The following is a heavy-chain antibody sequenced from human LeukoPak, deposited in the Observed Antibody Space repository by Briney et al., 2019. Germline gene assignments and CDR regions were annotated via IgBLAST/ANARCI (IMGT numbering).Heavy chain of an antibody. V-gene: IGHV3-21*01. Sequence: GESLRLSCAASGFTFSSYSMNWVRQAPGKGLEWVSSIISSSSHMYYADSVKGRFTISRDNAKNSLYLQMNSLRAEGTAVYYCATTRAPSNGRVLYYMDVWGKGTTVTVSS. D-gene: IGHD1-1*01. CDR1: GFTFSSYS. J-gene: IGHJ6*03. CDR3: ATTRAPSNGRVLYYMDV. CDR2: IISSSSHM.